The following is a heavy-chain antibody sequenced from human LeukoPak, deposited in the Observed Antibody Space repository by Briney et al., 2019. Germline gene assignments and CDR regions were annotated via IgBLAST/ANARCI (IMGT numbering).Heavy chain of an antibody. V-gene: IGHV4-39*01. J-gene: IGHJ6*02. D-gene: IGHD6-19*01. CDR2: IYYSGST. CDR3: ARYPKGVGWRKYYYYGMDV. CDR1: GGSISSSSYY. Sequence: PSETLSLTCTVSGGSISSSSYYWGWIRQPPGKGLEWIGSIYYSGSTYYNPSLKSRVTISVDTSKNQFSLKLSSVTAADTAVYYCARYPKGVGWRKYYYYGMDVWGQGTTVTVSS.